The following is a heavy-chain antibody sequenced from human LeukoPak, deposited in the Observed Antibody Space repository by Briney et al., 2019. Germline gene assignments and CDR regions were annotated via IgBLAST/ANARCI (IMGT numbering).Heavy chain of an antibody. CDR2: ISAYNGNT. V-gene: IGHV1-18*01. D-gene: IGHD4/OR15-4a*01. J-gene: IGHJ4*02. CDR1: GYTFTSYG. Sequence: ASVKVSCKASGYTFTSYGICWVRQAPGQGLEWMGWISAYNGNTNYAQKLQGRVTMTTDTSTSTAYMELRSLRSDDTAVYYCARDRADYGVYYFDYWGQGTLVTVSS. CDR3: ARDRADYGVYYFDY.